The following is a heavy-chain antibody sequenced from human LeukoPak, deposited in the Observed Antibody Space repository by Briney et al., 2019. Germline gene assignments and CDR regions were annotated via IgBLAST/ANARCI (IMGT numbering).Heavy chain of an antibody. J-gene: IGHJ4*02. Sequence: ASVKVSCKASGYTFTSYGISWVRQATGQGLEGMGWMNPNSGNTGYAQKFQGRVTMTRNTSISTAYMELSSLRSEDTAVYYCATQGDFGGYYFDYWGQGTLVTVSS. CDR1: GYTFTSYG. V-gene: IGHV1-8*02. CDR2: MNPNSGNT. CDR3: ATQGDFGGYYFDY. D-gene: IGHD3-10*01.